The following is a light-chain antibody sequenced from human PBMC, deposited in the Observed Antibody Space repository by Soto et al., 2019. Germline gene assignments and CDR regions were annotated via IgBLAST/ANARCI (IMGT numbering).Light chain of an antibody. V-gene: IGKV1-33*01. Sequence: DIQMTQSPSSLSASVGDRVTITCQASQDISNYLNWYQHKTGQAPKLLIYDASQLETGVPSKFSGSGSGTDFTFTINNLQAEDIGTYYCQHYNSLPITFGQGTRLEIK. CDR2: DAS. CDR3: QHYNSLPIT. J-gene: IGKJ5*01. CDR1: QDISNY.